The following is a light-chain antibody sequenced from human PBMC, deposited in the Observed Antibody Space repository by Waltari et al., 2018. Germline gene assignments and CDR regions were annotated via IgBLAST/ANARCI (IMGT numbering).Light chain of an antibody. Sequence: DIQMTQSPSTLSVSVGDRVTITCRASQSISSWLAWYQQKPGKAPKLLIYKASNLESGVPSRFSGSGSATEFTLTISSLQPHDLTPYSGKQSNKYSRWTFGQGTKVEIK. V-gene: IGKV1-5*03. CDR2: KAS. CDR3: KQSNKYSRWT. CDR1: QSISSW. J-gene: IGKJ1*01.